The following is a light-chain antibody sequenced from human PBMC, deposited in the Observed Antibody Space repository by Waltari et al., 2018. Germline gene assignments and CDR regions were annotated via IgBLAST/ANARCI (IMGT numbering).Light chain of an antibody. CDR1: QSIGTY. CDR2: AAT. V-gene: IGKV1-39*01. CDR3: QQSFSSPWT. Sequence: DIQMTQSPSSLSTSVGDRVTIACRTSQSIGTYLNWYQQRPRGSPKPLIYAATTLQSEVPSRFGGTGSGTDFSLTINSLQPEDFATYYCQQSFSSPWTFGQGTKVEIK. J-gene: IGKJ1*01.